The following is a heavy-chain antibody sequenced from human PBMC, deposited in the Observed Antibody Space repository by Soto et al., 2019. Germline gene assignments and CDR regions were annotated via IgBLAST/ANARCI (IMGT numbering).Heavy chain of an antibody. CDR3: ARDTPRMQQLASRWFDP. CDR1: GFTFSSYS. Sequence: PGGSLRLSCAASGFTFSSYSMNWVRQAPGKGLEWVSYISSSSSTIYYADSVKGRFTISRDNAKNSLYLQMNSLRAEDTAVYYCARDTPRMQQLASRWFDPWGQGTLVTVSS. V-gene: IGHV3-48*01. D-gene: IGHD6-13*01. J-gene: IGHJ5*02. CDR2: ISSSSSTI.